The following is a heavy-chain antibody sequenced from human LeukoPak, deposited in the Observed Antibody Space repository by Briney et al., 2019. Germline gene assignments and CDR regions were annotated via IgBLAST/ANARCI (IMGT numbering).Heavy chain of an antibody. V-gene: IGHV4-59*11. D-gene: IGHD3-3*01. Sequence: SETLSLTCTVSGGSISSHYWSWIRQPPGKGLEWIGYIYYSGSTNYNPSLKSRVTIPVDTSKNQFSLKLSSVTAADTAVYYCAIDLRITIIGVVMDYNWFDPWGQGTLVTVSS. CDR1: GGSISSHY. J-gene: IGHJ5*02. CDR3: AIDLRITIIGVVMDYNWFDP. CDR2: IYYSGST.